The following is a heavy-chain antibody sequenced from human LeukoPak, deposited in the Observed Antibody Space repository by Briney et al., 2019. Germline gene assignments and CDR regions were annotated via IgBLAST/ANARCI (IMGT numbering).Heavy chain of an antibody. Sequence: ASVKVSCKASGYTFTSYDINWVRQATGQGLEWMGWMNPNSGNTGYAQKLQGRVTMTTDTSTSTAYMELRSLRSDDTAVYYCARFNYDRNWFDPWGQGTLVTVSS. V-gene: IGHV1-8*01. CDR3: ARFNYDRNWFDP. J-gene: IGHJ5*02. CDR2: MNPNSGNT. CDR1: GYTFTSYD. D-gene: IGHD3-22*01.